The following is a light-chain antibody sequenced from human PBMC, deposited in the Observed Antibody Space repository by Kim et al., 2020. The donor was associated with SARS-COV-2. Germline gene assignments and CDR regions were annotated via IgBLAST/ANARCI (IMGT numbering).Light chain of an antibody. Sequence: NFMLTQPHSVSESPGKTVTISSPRSSGSIASNYVQWYQQRPGSSPTTVIYEDNQRPSGVPDRFSGSIDSSSNSASFTISGLKTEDEADYYCQSYDSSNWVFGGGTQLTVL. CDR3: QSYDSSNWV. V-gene: IGLV6-57*01. J-gene: IGLJ3*02. CDR2: EDN. CDR1: SGSIASNY.